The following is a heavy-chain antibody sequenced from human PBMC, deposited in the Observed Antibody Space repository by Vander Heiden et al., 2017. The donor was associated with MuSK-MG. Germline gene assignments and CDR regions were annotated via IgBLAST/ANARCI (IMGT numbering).Heavy chain of an antibody. CDR3: AGDFWSGYALDAFDI. CDR1: GYSISSGYY. CDR2: IYHSGST. V-gene: IGHV4-38-2*01. J-gene: IGHJ3*02. Sequence: QVQLQESGPGLVKPSETLSLTCAVSGYSISSGYYWGWIRQPPGKGLEWIGSIYHSGSTYYNPSLKSRVTISVDTSKNQFSLKLSSVTAADTAVYYCAGDFWSGYALDAFDIWGQGTMVTVSS. D-gene: IGHD3-3*01.